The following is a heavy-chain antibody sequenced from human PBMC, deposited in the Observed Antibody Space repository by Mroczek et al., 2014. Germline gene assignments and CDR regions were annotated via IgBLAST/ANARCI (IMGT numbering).Heavy chain of an antibody. V-gene: IGHV4-61*02. CDR3: ARDSLEPYSNPYYYMDV. Sequence: QVQLQESGPGLVKPSQTLSLTCTVSGGSISSGSYYWSWIRQPAGKGLEWIGRIYTSGSTNYNPSLKSRVTMSVDTSKNQFSLKLSSVTAADTAVYYCARDSLEPYSNPYYYMDVWGKGTTVTVSS. D-gene: IGHD4-11*01. CDR2: IYTSGST. J-gene: IGHJ6*03. CDR1: GGSISSGSYY.